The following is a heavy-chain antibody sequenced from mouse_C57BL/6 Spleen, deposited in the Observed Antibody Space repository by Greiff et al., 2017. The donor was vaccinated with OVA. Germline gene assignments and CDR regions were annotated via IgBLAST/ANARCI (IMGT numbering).Heavy chain of an antibody. CDR1: GFTFSDYG. Sequence: EVQRVESGGGLVKPGGSLKLSCAASGFTFSDYGMHWVRQAPEKGLEWVAYISSGSSTIYYADTVKGRFTISRDNAKNTLFLQMTSLRSEDTAMYYCAKLGKEKAMDYWGQGTSVTVSS. J-gene: IGHJ4*01. V-gene: IGHV5-17*01. D-gene: IGHD4-1*01. CDR3: AKLGKEKAMDY. CDR2: ISSGSSTI.